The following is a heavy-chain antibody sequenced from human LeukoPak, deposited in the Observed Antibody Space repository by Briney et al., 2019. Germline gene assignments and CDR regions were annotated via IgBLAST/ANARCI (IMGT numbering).Heavy chain of an antibody. D-gene: IGHD3-10*01. V-gene: IGHV4-4*09. Sequence: SETLSLTCTVSGGSITDHFWGWIRHTPGMGLEWIGHIYGSPTYNPSLKSRVTISDDTSENQIFLQMTSVTAADTAIYYCARRFRTSAPGILHHDAYDIWGPGTEVIVSS. CDR3: ARRFRTSAPGILHHDAYDI. CDR1: GGSITDHF. J-gene: IGHJ3*02. CDR2: IYGSP.